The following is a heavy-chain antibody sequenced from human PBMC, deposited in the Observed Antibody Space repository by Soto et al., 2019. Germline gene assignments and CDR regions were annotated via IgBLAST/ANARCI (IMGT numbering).Heavy chain of an antibody. J-gene: IGHJ5*02. CDR2: IYWNDDK. V-gene: IGHV2-5*01. D-gene: IGHD3-9*01. Sequence: GSGPTLVNPTQTLTLTCTFSGFSLSTSGVGVGWIRQPPGKALEWLALIYWNDDKRYSPSLKSRLTITKDTSKNQVVLTMTNMDPVDTATYYCAHGILGYDILTGYPDKPHFDPWGQGTLVTVSS. CDR1: GFSLSTSGVG. CDR3: AHGILGYDILTGYPDKPHFDP.